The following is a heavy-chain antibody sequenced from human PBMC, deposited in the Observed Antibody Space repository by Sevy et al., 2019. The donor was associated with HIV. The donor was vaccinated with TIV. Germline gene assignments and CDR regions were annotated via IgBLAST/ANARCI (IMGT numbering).Heavy chain of an antibody. D-gene: IGHD3-3*01. Sequence: GGSLRLSCAASGFTFSSYAMSWVRQAPGKGLEWVSAISGSGGSTYYADSVKGRFTISRDNSKNTLYLQMNSLRAEDTAVYYCATDPRSPAHVLRFLEWLNWFDPWGQGTLVTVSS. V-gene: IGHV3-23*01. CDR1: GFTFSSYA. CDR2: ISGSGGST. J-gene: IGHJ5*02. CDR3: ATDPRSPAHVLRFLEWLNWFDP.